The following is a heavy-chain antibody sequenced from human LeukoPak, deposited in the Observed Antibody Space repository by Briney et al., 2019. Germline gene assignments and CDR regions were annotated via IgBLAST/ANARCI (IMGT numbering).Heavy chain of an antibody. D-gene: IGHD3-10*01. CDR2: ISYDGSNK. V-gene: IGHV3-30-3*01. CDR1: GFTFSSYA. CDR3: ARESYYGSGSLDY. Sequence: GGSLRLSCAASGFTFSSYAMHWVRQAPGKGLEWVAVISYDGSNKYYADSVKGRFTISRDNSKNTLYLQMNSLRAEDTAVYYCARESYYGSGSLDYWGQGTLVTVSP. J-gene: IGHJ4*02.